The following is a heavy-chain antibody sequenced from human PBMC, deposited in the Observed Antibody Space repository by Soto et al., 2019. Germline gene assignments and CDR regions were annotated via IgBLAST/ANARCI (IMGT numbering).Heavy chain of an antibody. CDR3: VRDGTKTLRDWFDP. Sequence: TLSLTCTVSGASISGFYLSWIRNSAGKGLEWIGRIYATGTTDYNPSLKSRVMMSVDTSKKQFSLKLRSVTAADTAVYYCVRDGTKTLRDWFDPWGQGISVTVSS. V-gene: IGHV4-4*07. J-gene: IGHJ5*02. CDR1: GASISGFY. D-gene: IGHD1-1*01. CDR2: IYATGTT.